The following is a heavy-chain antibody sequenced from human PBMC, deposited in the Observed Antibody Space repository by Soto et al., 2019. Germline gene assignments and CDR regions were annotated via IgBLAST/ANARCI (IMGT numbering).Heavy chain of an antibody. J-gene: IGHJ4*02. CDR2: ISAYNGNT. D-gene: IGHD6-13*01. CDR3: ATYPRPRIAAAGTYSDY. CDR1: GYTFTSYG. V-gene: IGHV1-18*04. Sequence: ASVKVSCKASGYTFTSYGISWVRQAPGQGLEWMGWISAYNGNTSYAQKLQGRVTMTTDTSTSTAYMELRSLRSDDTAVYYCATYPRPRIAAAGTYSDYWGQGTLVTVS.